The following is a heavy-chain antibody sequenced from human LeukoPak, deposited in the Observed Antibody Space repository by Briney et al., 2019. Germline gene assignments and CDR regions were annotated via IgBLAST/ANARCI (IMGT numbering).Heavy chain of an antibody. Sequence: GGSLRLSCAASGFIFSNYYMGWVRQAPGKGLEWVANIQEDGSATYYVDSVKGRFTISRDNTKNSLDLQMNSLRAEDTAVYFCARRKEVQTTFDCWGQGTLVTVSS. CDR1: GFIFSNYY. CDR3: ARRKEVQTTFDC. CDR2: IQEDGSAT. D-gene: IGHD1-14*01. V-gene: IGHV3-7*01. J-gene: IGHJ4*02.